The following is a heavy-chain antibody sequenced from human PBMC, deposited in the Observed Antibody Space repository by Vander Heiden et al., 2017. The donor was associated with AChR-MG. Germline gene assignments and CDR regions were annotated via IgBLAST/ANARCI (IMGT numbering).Heavy chain of an antibody. Sequence: QLQLQEPGPGLVKPSETLSLTCTVSGGSISSSSYYWGWIRQPPGKGLEWIGSIYYSGSTYHNPSLKSRVTISVDTSKNQFSLKLSSVTAADTAVYYCARPGYVNWYFDLWGRGTLVTVSS. D-gene: IGHD5-12*01. CDR3: ARPGYVNWYFDL. CDR2: IYYSGST. J-gene: IGHJ2*01. V-gene: IGHV4-39*01. CDR1: GGSISSSSYY.